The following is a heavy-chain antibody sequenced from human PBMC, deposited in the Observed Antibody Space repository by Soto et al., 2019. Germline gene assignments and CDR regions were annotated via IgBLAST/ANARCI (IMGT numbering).Heavy chain of an antibody. CDR1: GGSLSGYY. D-gene: IGHD3-16*02. Sequence: SETLSLTCAVYGGSLSGYYWSWIRQAPGKGLEWIGEINHSGSTNYNPSLKSRDNISVDTSKNQFSLKLSSVTAADTAVYYCARVAFWGDYIWGSYRSPSYYMDVWGKGTTVTVSS. J-gene: IGHJ6*03. CDR3: ARVAFWGDYIWGSYRSPSYYMDV. CDR2: INHSGST. V-gene: IGHV4-34*01.